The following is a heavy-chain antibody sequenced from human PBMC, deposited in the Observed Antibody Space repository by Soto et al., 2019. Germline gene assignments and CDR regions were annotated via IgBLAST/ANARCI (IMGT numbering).Heavy chain of an antibody. J-gene: IGHJ4*02. V-gene: IGHV3-30*18. CDR1: GFTFSSYG. CDR3: AKETTVTTGDDY. Sequence: QVPLVESGGGVVQPGRSLRLSCAASGFTFSSYGMHWVRQAPGKGLEWVAVISYDGSNKYYADSVKGRFTISRDNSKNTLYLQMNSLRAEDTAVYYCAKETTVTTGDDYWGQGTLVTVSS. D-gene: IGHD4-17*01. CDR2: ISYDGSNK.